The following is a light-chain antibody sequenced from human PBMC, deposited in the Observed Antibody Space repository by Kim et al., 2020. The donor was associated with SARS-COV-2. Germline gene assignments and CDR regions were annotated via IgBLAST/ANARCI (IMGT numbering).Light chain of an antibody. CDR3: LQHHSYPRT. CDR2: AAA. Sequence: ASVGDRVTISRRASQDIGGDFGWFQQKPAKPPQRLIYAAATLQSGAPSRFSGSGSGTEFTHTISSLQPEYFSPYYCLQHHSYPRTFGQGTKVDIK. CDR1: QDIGGD. V-gene: IGKV1-17*01. J-gene: IGKJ1*01.